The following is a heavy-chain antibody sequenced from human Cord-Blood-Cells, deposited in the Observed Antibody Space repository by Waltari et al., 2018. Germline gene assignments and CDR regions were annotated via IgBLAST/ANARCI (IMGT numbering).Heavy chain of an antibody. CDR1: GYTISVLS. D-gene: IGHD3-3*01. CDR3: ATRITIFGVVIDAFDI. Sequence: QVQLVQSGAEVKKPGASAKVSCKVSGYTISVLSMHAVAQASGKGLEWMGGFDPEDGETIYAQKFQGRVTMTEDTSTDTAYMELSSLRSEDTAVYYCATRITIFGVVIDAFDIWGQGTMVTVSS. V-gene: IGHV1-24*01. J-gene: IGHJ3*02. CDR2: FDPEDGET.